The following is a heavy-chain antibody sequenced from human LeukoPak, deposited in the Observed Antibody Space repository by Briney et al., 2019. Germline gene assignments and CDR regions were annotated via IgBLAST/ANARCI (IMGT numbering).Heavy chain of an antibody. CDR1: GGSISSYY. D-gene: IGHD3-16*01. J-gene: IGHJ4*02. Sequence: PSETLSLTCTVSGGSISSYYWSWIRQPPGKGLEWIGYIYYSGSTNYNPSLKSRVTISVDTSKNQFSLKLSSVTAADTAVYYCARANYGAFDYWGQGTLATVSS. CDR2: IYYSGST. CDR3: ARANYGAFDY. V-gene: IGHV4-59*01.